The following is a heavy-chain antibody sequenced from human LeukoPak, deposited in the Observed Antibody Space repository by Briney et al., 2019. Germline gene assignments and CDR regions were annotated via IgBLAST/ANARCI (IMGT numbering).Heavy chain of an antibody. Sequence: KPSETLSLTCAVSGDSIGSGYYWGWIRQPPGKGLEWIGNIYHSGSTYYNPSLQSRVTMSVDTSKNQFSLKLSSVTAADTAVYYCARVGGSYEPFDYWGQGTLVTVSS. CDR3: ARVGGSYEPFDY. J-gene: IGHJ4*02. D-gene: IGHD1-26*01. CDR2: IYHSGST. V-gene: IGHV4-38-2*01. CDR1: GDSIGSGYY.